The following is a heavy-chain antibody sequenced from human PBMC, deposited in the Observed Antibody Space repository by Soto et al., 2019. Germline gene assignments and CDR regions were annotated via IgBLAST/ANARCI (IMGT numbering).Heavy chain of an antibody. Sequence: GGSLSPSRVAPGITFGSRAMRWDRQAPGPGLEWVSTIADTGGDTKYADSVRGRFTRPRDNSKNTLYLQLSSLRAEDSAVYYCARGSNGSYPGSRIFDFWGRGTLVTVSS. CDR3: ARGSNGSYPGSRIFDF. CDR2: IADTGGDT. V-gene: IGHV3-23*01. J-gene: IGHJ4*02. D-gene: IGHD3-10*01. CDR1: GITFGSRA.